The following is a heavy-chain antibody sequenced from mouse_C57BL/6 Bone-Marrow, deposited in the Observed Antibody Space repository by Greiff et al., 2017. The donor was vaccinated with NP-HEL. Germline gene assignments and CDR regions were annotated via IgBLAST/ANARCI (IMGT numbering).Heavy chain of an antibody. V-gene: IGHV5-15*01. CDR3: ARHQLRLEDYYAMDY. CDR1: GFTFSDYG. J-gene: IGHJ4*01. Sequence: EVQLVEYGGGLVQPGGSLKLSCAASGFTFSDYGMAWVRQAPRKGPEWVAFISNLAYSIYYADTVTGRFTISREDTKNTLYLEMSSLRSEDTAMYDCARHQLRLEDYYAMDYWGQGTSVTVSS. CDR2: ISNLAYSI. D-gene: IGHD3-2*02.